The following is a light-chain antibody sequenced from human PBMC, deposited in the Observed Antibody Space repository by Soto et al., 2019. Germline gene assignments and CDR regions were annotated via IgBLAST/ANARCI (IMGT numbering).Light chain of an antibody. CDR3: QQSFYAPPT. CDR1: QNIRTY. V-gene: IGKV1-39*01. J-gene: IGKJ1*01. Sequence: DIQVTQSPSSLAASVRDRVTITCRASQNIRTYLTWYQQKPGKAPKLLIYEASDLQSGVPSRFSGSGSGTDFSLTITSLQPEDFATYYCQQSFYAPPTFGQGTKVEIK. CDR2: EAS.